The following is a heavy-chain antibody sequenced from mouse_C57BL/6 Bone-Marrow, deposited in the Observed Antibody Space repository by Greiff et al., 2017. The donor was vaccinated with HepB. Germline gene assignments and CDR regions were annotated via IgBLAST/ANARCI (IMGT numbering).Heavy chain of an antibody. J-gene: IGHJ3*01. CDR1: GYTFTSYW. Sequence: QVHVKQPGAELVRPGSSVKLSCKASGYTFTSYWMHWVKQRPIQGLEWIGNIDPSDSETHYNQKFKDKATLTVDKSSSTAYMQLSSLTSEDSAVYYCARDAYGSSYWGQGTLVTVS. CDR2: IDPSDSET. D-gene: IGHD1-1*01. V-gene: IGHV1-52*01. CDR3: ARDAYGSSY.